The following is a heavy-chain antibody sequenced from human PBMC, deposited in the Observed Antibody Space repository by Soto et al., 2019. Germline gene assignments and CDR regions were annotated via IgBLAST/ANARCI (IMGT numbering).Heavy chain of an antibody. V-gene: IGHV2-5*01. CDR3: APPYSSSSYWYFDL. D-gene: IGHD6-6*01. CDR2: ISWNDDK. CDR1: GFSLSTSGVG. J-gene: IGHJ2*01. Sequence: QITLKESGPTLVKPTQTLTLTCTFSGFSLSTSGVGVGWIRQPPGKALEWLALISWNDDKRYSPSLKSRLTITKDTAKNQLVLTMTNMDPVDTATYYCAPPYSSSSYWYFDLWGRGTLVTVSS.